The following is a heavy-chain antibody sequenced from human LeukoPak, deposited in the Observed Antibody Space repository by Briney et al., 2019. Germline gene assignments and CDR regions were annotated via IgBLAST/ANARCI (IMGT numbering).Heavy chain of an antibody. Sequence: VASVKVSCKASGYTFTGYYMHWVRQAPGQGLEWMGWINPNSGGTNYAQKFQGWVTMTRDTSISTAYMELSRLRSDDTAVYYCARAHRTYSSSWYEYWGQGTLVTVSS. CDR3: ARAHRTYSSSWYEY. CDR2: INPNSGGT. J-gene: IGHJ4*02. CDR1: GYTFTGYY. D-gene: IGHD6-13*01. V-gene: IGHV1-2*04.